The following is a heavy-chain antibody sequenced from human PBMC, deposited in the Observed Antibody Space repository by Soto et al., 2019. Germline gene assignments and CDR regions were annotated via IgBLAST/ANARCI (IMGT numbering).Heavy chain of an antibody. Sequence: SVKVSCKASGGTFSSYRINWVRQAPGQGLEWVGGIVPIYRTADYAQKFQGRVTITADESARTSYMELRSLKSQDTAVYYCVRDSGAKLSSSWGKGTLVIVSS. V-gene: IGHV1-69*01. CDR3: VRDSGAKLSSS. CDR2: IVPIYRTA. J-gene: IGHJ4*02. D-gene: IGHD6-13*01. CDR1: GGTFSSYR.